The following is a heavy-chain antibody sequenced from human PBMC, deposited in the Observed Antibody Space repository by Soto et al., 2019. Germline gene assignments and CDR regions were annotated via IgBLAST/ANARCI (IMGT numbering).Heavy chain of an antibody. J-gene: IGHJ3*02. CDR1: GYSFTSYW. V-gene: IGHV5-51*01. CDR3: ARRKTGTTYIDTFDI. D-gene: IGHD1-7*01. Sequence: GESLKISCKGSGYSFTSYWIGWVRQMPGKGLEWMGIIYPGDSDTRYSPSFQGQVTISADKSISTAYLQWSSLKASDTAMYYCARRKTGTTYIDTFDIWGQGTMVTVSS. CDR2: IYPGDSDT.